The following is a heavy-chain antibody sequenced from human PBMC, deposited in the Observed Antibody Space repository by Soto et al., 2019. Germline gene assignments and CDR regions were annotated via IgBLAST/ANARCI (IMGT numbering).Heavy chain of an antibody. CDR2: ISAYNGNT. J-gene: IGHJ5*02. Sequence: GASVKVSCKASGYTFTSYGISWVRQAPGQGLEWMGWISAYNGNTNYAQKLQGRVTMTTDTSTSTAYMELRSLRSDDTAVYYCARGLGYCTGGSCYSWFDPRGPGTLVTVSS. V-gene: IGHV1-18*01. CDR3: ARGLGYCTGGSCYSWFDP. CDR1: GYTFTSYG. D-gene: IGHD2-15*01.